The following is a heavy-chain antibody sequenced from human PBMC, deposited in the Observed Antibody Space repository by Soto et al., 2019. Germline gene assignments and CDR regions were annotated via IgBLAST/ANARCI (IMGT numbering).Heavy chain of an antibody. D-gene: IGHD5-12*01. J-gene: IGHJ6*02. CDR3: AVEGRSGYDLRFYYYYGMDV. CDR1: GFTFTSSA. V-gene: IGHV1-58*01. Sequence: SVKVSCKASGFTFTSSAVQWVRQARGQRLEWIGWIVVGSGNTNYAQKFQERVTITRDMSTSTAYMELSSLRSEDTAVYYCAVEGRSGYDLRFYYYYGMDVWGQGTTVTVS. CDR2: IVVGSGNT.